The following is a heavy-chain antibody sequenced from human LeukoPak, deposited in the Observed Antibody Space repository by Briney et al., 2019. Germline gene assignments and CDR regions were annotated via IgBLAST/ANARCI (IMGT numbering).Heavy chain of an antibody. J-gene: IGHJ6*03. V-gene: IGHV3-15*01. D-gene: IGHD2-15*01. CDR1: GFTFSNAS. CDR3: TTLKDIVVVVAATPDYYYYMDV. Sequence: PGGSLRLSCAASGFTFSNASMSWVRQAPGKGLEWVGRIKSKTDGGTTDYAAPVKGRFTISRDDSKNTLYLQMNSLKTENTAVYYCTTLKDIVVVVAATPDYYYYMDVWGKGTTVTVSS. CDR2: IKSKTDGGTT.